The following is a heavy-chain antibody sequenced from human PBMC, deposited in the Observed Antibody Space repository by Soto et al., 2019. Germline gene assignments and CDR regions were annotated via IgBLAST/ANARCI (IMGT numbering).Heavy chain of an antibody. Sequence: QVQLVQSGAEVKKPGASVKVSCKASGYTFTSYDINWVRQATGQGLEYLGWMNPNSGNTGYVQKFQGRVTXTRXXSXRTAYMELSSLRSEDSAVYFCARGIKYGAYSRWFDPWGQGTLVTVSS. CDR2: MNPNSGNT. D-gene: IGHD4-17*01. J-gene: IGHJ5*02. V-gene: IGHV1-8*01. CDR1: GYTFTSYD. CDR3: ARGIKYGAYSRWFDP.